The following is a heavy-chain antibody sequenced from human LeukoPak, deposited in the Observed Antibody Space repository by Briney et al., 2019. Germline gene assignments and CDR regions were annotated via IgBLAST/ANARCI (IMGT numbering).Heavy chain of an antibody. D-gene: IGHD2-2*01. V-gene: IGHV1-46*01. CDR2: INPSGGST. J-gene: IGHJ5*02. Sequence: ASVKVSCKASGYTFTSYYMHWVRQAPGQGLERMGIINPSGGSTSYAQKFQGRVTMTRDMSTSTVYMELSSLRSEDTAVYYCARAQYIVVVPAAPNYNWFDPWGQGTLVTVSS. CDR1: GYTFTSYY. CDR3: ARAQYIVVVPAAPNYNWFDP.